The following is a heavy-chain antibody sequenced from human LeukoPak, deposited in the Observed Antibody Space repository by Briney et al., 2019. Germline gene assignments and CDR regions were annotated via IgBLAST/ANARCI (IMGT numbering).Heavy chain of an antibody. CDR3: ARDRAWDYYGSGSYYNF. J-gene: IGHJ4*02. D-gene: IGHD3-10*01. CDR1: GFIVSSNY. V-gene: IGHV3-53*01. Sequence: PGGSLRLSCAASGFIVSSNYMSWVRQAPGKGLEWVSAIFSGGNTYYADSVKGRFTISRDNAKDSLYLQMNSLTAEDTAVYYCARDRAWDYYGSGSYYNFWGQGTLVTVSS. CDR2: IFSGGNT.